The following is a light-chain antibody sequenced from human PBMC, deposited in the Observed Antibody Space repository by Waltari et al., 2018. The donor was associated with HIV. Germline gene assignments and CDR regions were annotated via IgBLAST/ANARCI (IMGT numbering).Light chain of an antibody. J-gene: IGKJ4*01. CDR1: QSISNW. CDR3: QQYSSDPLT. Sequence: DIQMTQSLSTVSASVGDKIIITCRASQSISNWLAWFQQKPGKAPKLLIYKASNLESGVPSRFSGSGSGTEFTLTISGLQPDDFATYFCQQYSSDPLTFGRGTRVEVK. CDR2: KAS. V-gene: IGKV1-5*03.